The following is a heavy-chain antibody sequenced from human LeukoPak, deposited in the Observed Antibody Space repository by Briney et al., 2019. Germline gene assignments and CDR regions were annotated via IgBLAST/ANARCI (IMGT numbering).Heavy chain of an antibody. CDR3: ARTSLSGDGYKVGYFDY. J-gene: IGHJ4*02. CDR1: GLTVSTNY. CDR2: IYSSGST. Sequence: GGSLRLSCAASGLTVSTNYMSWVRQVPGKGLEWVSLIYSSGSTYYADSVKGRFTISRDHSKNTLYPQMNSLTAEDTAVYYCARTSLSGDGYKVGYFDYWGQGTLVTVSS. D-gene: IGHD5-24*01. V-gene: IGHV3-53*01.